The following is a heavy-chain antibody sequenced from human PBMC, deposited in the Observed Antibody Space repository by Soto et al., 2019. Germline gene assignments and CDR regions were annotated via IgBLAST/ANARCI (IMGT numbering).Heavy chain of an antibody. J-gene: IGHJ4*02. CDR2: TKQDETEK. Sequence: HHGGSMRLSCVASGFPFGDFWMTWVRRAPGKGLEWLANTKQDETEKNYADSVEGRFSISRDNAKNSLFLQLNSLRVEDTAVYYCGRDPWARGVAYWGQGTLVTVSS. V-gene: IGHV3-7*05. CDR1: GFPFGDFW. CDR3: GRDPWARGVAY. D-gene: IGHD3-16*01.